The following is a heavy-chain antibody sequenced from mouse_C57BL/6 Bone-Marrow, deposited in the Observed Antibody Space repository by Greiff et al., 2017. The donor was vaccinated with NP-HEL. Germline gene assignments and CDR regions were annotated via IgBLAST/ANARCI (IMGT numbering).Heavy chain of an antibody. J-gene: IGHJ3*01. Sequence: QVQLQQSGPGLVAPSQSLSITCTVSGFSLTSYGVDWVRQSPGKGLEWLGVIWGVGSTNYNSALKSRLSISKDNSKSQVFLKMNSLLTDDTAVYYWASLWDNYRAWFAYGDQGTLVTVSA. CDR1: GFSLTSYG. CDR2: IWGVGST. CDR3: ASLWDNYRAWFAY. D-gene: IGHD1-3*01. V-gene: IGHV2-6*01.